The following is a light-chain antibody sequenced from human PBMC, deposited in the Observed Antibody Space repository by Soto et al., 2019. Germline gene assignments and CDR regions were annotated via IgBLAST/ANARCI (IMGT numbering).Light chain of an antibody. CDR1: SSDVGGYNY. J-gene: IGLJ2*01. V-gene: IGLV2-14*01. CDR3: SSYTSSNTLV. CDR2: EVG. Sequence: QSVLTQPASVSGSPGQSITISCTGTSSDVGGYNYVSWYQQHPGKAPKLMIYEVGNRPSGVSNRFSGSKSGNTASLTISGLQAEDEADYYCSSYTSSNTLVFGGGTKLTVL.